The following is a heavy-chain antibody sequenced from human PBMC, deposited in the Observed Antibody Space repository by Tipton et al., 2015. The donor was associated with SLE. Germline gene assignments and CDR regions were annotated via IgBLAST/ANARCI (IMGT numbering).Heavy chain of an antibody. D-gene: IGHD2/OR15-2a*01. CDR1: GYTFTHYQ. CDR2: INPGGGTT. CDR3: GRSRNEYGHGAFDI. V-gene: IGHV1-46*01. Sequence: QSGAEVKKPGASVKVSCKASGYTFTHYQTHWVRQAPGQGLEWMGMINPGGGTTIYAQKFQGRATLTRDRSTGTVYMELSRLTSEDTAVYFCGRSRNEYGHGAFDIWGQGTMVTVSS. J-gene: IGHJ3*02.